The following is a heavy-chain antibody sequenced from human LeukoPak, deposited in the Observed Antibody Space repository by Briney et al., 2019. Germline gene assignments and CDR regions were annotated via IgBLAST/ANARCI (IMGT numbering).Heavy chain of an antibody. CDR2: IYHSGNT. J-gene: IGHJ4*02. D-gene: IGHD3-3*02. Sequence: SETLSVTCTVSGGSLSDYYWSWIRQSPGKGLEWIGYIYHSGNTNYNPSLKSRVTISLDTSKNQFSLKLSSVTAADTAVYYCATHDPLPRISHPGEDWGQGTLVTVSS. CDR3: ATHDPLPRISHPGED. V-gene: IGHV4-59*08. CDR1: GGSLSDYY.